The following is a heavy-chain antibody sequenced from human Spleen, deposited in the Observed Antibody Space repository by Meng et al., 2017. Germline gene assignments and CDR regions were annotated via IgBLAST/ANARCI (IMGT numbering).Heavy chain of an antibody. CDR3: ARGQVVVVVAATVAWYYFDY. D-gene: IGHD2-15*01. CDR2: INHSGST. V-gene: IGHV4-34*01. Sequence: SETLSLTCAVYGGSFSGYYGSWIRQPPGKGLEWIGEINHSGSTNYNPSLKSRVTISVDTSKNQFSLKLSSVTAADTAVYYCARGQVVVVVAATVAWYYFDYWGHGKLVNVAS. CDR1: GGSFSGYY. J-gene: IGHJ4*01.